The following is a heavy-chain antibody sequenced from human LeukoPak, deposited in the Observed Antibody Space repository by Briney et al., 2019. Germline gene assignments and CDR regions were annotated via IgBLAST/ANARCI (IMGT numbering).Heavy chain of an antibody. Sequence: GGSLRLSCAASGFAFNTAWMHWVRQAPGKGLVWVSRIYSDGSATTYAEFVKGRFTISRDNAKNTLYLQMNSLRIEDTAVYYCATDSGHSFSYWGQGTKVTVSA. V-gene: IGHV3-74*03. CDR2: IYSDGSAT. D-gene: IGHD3-16*01. J-gene: IGHJ3*01. CDR1: GFAFNTAW. CDR3: ATDSGHSFSY.